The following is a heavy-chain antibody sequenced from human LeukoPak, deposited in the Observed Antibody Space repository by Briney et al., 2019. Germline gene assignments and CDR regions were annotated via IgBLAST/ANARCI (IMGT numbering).Heavy chain of an antibody. Sequence: PGGSLRLSCAASGFTFSTYAMTWVRQAPGKGLEWGSSIGGRGDSTYYADSVEGRFTVSRDNSRTTLYLQMNSLRADDTALYHCARDSGSYLQPTDLWGHGTLVTVSS. CDR3: ARDSGSYLQPTDL. CDR1: GFTFSTYA. D-gene: IGHD1-26*01. J-gene: IGHJ5*02. CDR2: IGGRGDST. V-gene: IGHV3-23*01.